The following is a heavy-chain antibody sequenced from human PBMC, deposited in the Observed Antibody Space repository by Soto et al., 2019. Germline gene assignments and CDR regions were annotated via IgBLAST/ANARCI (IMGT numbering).Heavy chain of an antibody. J-gene: IGHJ1*01. V-gene: IGHV3-9*01. CDR2: INWNSGSI. CDR1: GFTFDDYA. D-gene: IGHD6-13*01. CDR3: VKDESINWYSGHFRH. Sequence: GGSLRLSCAASGFTFDDYAMHWVRQVPGKGLEWVSGINWNSGSIGYGDSVKGRFAISRDNAKNSLHLRMNSLSAEDTAFYYCVKDESINWYSGHFRHWGQGTLVTVSS.